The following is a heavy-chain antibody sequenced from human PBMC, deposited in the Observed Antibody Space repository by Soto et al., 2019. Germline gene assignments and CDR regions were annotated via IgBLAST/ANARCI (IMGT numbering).Heavy chain of an antibody. CDR3: ARVGYSSSYYYYYGMDV. V-gene: IGHV1-69*13. Sequence: GASVKVSCKASGGTFSSYAISWVRQAPGQGLEWMGGIIPIFGTANYAQKFQGRVTITADESTSTAYMELSSLRSEDTAVYYCARVGYSSSYYYYYGMDVSGQGTTVTVSS. D-gene: IGHD6-6*01. CDR2: IIPIFGTA. CDR1: GGTFSSYA. J-gene: IGHJ6*02.